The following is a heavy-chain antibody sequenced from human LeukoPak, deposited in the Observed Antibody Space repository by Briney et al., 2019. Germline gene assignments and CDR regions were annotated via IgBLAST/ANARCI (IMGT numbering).Heavy chain of an antibody. Sequence: GGSLRLSCAASGFTFSSYAVTWVRQAPGKGLEWISYISSSGSTIYYADSVKGRFTISRDNGKNSLYLQMNSLRAEDTAVYYCARVHYNTAMVDIDYWGQGTLVTVSS. V-gene: IGHV3-48*03. D-gene: IGHD5-18*01. CDR2: ISSSGSTI. J-gene: IGHJ4*02. CDR1: GFTFSSYA. CDR3: ARVHYNTAMVDIDY.